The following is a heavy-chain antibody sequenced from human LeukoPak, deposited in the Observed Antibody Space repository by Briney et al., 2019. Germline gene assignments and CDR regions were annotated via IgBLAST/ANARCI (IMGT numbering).Heavy chain of an antibody. Sequence: SETLSLTCAVSGGSISSSNSWSWVRQPPGEGLEWIGEIYHSGSTNYNPSLKSRVTISVDKSKNQFSLKLSSVTAADTAVYYCARDRGYCSSTSCYPFDYWGQGTLVTVSS. J-gene: IGHJ4*02. CDR3: ARDRGYCSSTSCYPFDY. D-gene: IGHD2-2*01. CDR1: GGSISSSNS. CDR2: IYHSGST. V-gene: IGHV4-4*02.